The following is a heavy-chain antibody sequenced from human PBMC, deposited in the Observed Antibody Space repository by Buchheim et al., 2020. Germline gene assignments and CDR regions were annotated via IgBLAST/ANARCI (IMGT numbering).Heavy chain of an antibody. D-gene: IGHD6-13*01. CDR1: GFNFGDYA. CDR2: IDKTGGTR. Sequence: EVQLLESGGGLVQRGGSLRLSCAASGFNFGDYAMSWVRQAPGKGLEWVSGIDKTGGTRFRAESVRGRFIISRENSNNTLYLQMNSLRVEDTAIYFCARGGYKGDSSSWYFLDNWGQGTL. V-gene: IGHV3-23*01. J-gene: IGHJ4*02. CDR3: ARGGYKGDSSSWYFLDN.